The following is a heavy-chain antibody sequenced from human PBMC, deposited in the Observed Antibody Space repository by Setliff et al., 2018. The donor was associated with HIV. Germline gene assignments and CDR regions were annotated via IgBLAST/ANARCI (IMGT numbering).Heavy chain of an antibody. CDR1: GYTLTELS. Sequence: ASAKVSCKVSGYTLTELSMHWVRQAPGKGLEWMGGFDPEDGETIYAQKFQGRVTMTEDTSTDTAYMELSSLRSEDTAVYYCATAPYSSSLFDIWGQGTMVTVSS. D-gene: IGHD6-6*01. CDR2: FDPEDGET. V-gene: IGHV1-24*01. J-gene: IGHJ3*02. CDR3: ATAPYSSSLFDI.